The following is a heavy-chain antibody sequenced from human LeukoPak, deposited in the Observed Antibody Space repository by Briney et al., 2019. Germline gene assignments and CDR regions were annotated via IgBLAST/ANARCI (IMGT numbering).Heavy chain of an antibody. Sequence: PGGSLRLSCAASGFTFSSYGMSWVRQAPGKGLEWVSAISGSGGSTYYADSVKGRFTISRDNSKNTLYLQMNSLRAEDTAVYYCAKDPRYSSSHDAFDIWGQGTMVTVSS. CDR1: GFTFSSYG. V-gene: IGHV3-23*01. J-gene: IGHJ3*02. D-gene: IGHD6-13*01. CDR2: ISGSGGST. CDR3: AKDPRYSSSHDAFDI.